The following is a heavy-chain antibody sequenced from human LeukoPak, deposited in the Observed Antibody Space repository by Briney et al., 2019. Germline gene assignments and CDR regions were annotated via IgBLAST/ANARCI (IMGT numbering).Heavy chain of an antibody. Sequence: GGFLRLSCAASGFTFSTYGMRWVRQAPGKGLEWVAVISYDGSTIYYADSVKGRFTISRDNAKNTLYLQMNSLRAEDTAVYYCARDYAYNSGWFGGLFDYWGQGILVTVSS. CDR2: ISYDGSTI. CDR1: GFTFSTYG. V-gene: IGHV3-30*12. J-gene: IGHJ4*02. D-gene: IGHD6-19*01. CDR3: ARDYAYNSGWFGGLFDY.